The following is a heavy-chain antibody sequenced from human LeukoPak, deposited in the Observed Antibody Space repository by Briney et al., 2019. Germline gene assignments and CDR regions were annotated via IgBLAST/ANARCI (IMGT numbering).Heavy chain of an antibody. CDR2: IYYSGST. CDR3: ARHKVITFGGVIVT. V-gene: IGHV4-39*01. CDR1: GGSISSSSYY. J-gene: IGHJ5*02. Sequence: SETLSLTCTVSGGSISSSSYYWGWIRQPPGKGLEWIGSIYYSGSTYYNPSLKSRVTISVDTSKNQFSLKLSSVTAADTAVYYCARHKVITFGGVIVTWGQGTLVTVSS. D-gene: IGHD3-16*02.